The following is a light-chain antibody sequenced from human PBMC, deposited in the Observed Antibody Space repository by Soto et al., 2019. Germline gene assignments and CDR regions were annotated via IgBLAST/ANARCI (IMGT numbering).Light chain of an antibody. CDR2: GAS. Sequence: EIVLTQSPGTLSLSPGERATLSCRASQSVSSSYLAWYQQKPGQAPRLLIWGASSRATGIPDRFSGSGSGTDFTITISKLEPEDFAVYYCQQYGSSPPITFGQGTRLEIK. J-gene: IGKJ5*01. CDR1: QSVSSSY. CDR3: QQYGSSPPIT. V-gene: IGKV3-20*01.